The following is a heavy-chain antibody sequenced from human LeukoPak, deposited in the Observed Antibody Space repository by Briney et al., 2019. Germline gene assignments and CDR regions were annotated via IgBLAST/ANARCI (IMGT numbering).Heavy chain of an antibody. Sequence: SVKVSCKASGGTFSSYDISWVRQAPGQGLEWMGGIMPMFGKANYAQKFQGRVTTTADKATSTAYMELSSLRSEDTAVYYCATDRGYSSSTPDAFDIWGQGTMVTVSS. CDR2: IMPMFGKA. V-gene: IGHV1-69*06. CDR1: GGTFSSYD. D-gene: IGHD6-6*01. J-gene: IGHJ3*02. CDR3: ATDRGYSSSTPDAFDI.